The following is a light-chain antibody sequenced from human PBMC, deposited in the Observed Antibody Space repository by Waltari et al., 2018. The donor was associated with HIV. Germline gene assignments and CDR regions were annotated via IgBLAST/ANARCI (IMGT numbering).Light chain of an antibody. CDR1: SSNIGNNS. Sequence: QSVLTQPPSVSGTPGQRVSISCSGSSSNIGNNSVYWYQQLPGTAPKLLIQRNNQRPLGYPDEFSGSNSGTSASLAISGLRSEDEAEYYCAVWDDSLRGSVFGTGTEVTVL. V-gene: IGLV1-47*01. CDR2: RNN. J-gene: IGLJ1*01. CDR3: AVWDDSLRGSV.